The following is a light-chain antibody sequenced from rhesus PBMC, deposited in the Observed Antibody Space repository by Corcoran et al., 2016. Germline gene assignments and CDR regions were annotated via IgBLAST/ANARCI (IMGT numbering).Light chain of an antibody. V-gene: IGKV1-69*01. J-gene: IGKJ2*01. CDR2: SAS. Sequence: DIPMTQSPSSLSASVGDRVTITCRASQGISNWLAWYQQTPGKAPKLLIYSASNLETGFPSRFSGSGSGTDFTLTISSLQPEDIATYYCQQQDNSPPSFGQGTKVEIK. CDR3: QQQDNSPPS. CDR1: QGISNW.